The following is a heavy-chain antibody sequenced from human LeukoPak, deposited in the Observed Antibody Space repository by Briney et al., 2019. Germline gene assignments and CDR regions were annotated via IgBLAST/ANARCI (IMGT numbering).Heavy chain of an antibody. CDR2: INHSGST. CDR3: ARHSGYDFWSGYPEYYFDY. V-gene: IGHV4-34*01. CDR1: GGSFSGYY. D-gene: IGHD3-3*01. J-gene: IGHJ4*02. Sequence: PSETLSLTCAVYGGSFSGYYWSWIRQPPGKGLEWIGEINHSGSTNYNPSLKSRVTISVDTSKNQFSLKLSSVTAADTAVYYCARHSGYDFWSGYPEYYFDYWGQGTLVTVSS.